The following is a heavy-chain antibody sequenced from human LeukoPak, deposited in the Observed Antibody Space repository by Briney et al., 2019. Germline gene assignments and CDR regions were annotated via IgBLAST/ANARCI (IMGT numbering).Heavy chain of an antibody. CDR3: AREGLDYSGYDYLEV. D-gene: IGHD5-12*01. J-gene: IGHJ4*02. Sequence: PSETLSFTCTVSGGSISSYYWSWIRQPPGKGLEWIGYIYYSGSTNYNPSLKSRVTISVDTSKNQFSLKLSSVTAADTAVYYCAREGLDYSGYDYLEVWGQGTLVTVSS. CDR2: IYYSGST. CDR1: GGSISSYY. V-gene: IGHV4-59*01.